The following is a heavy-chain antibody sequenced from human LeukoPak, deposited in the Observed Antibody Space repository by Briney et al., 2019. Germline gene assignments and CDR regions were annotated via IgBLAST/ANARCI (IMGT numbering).Heavy chain of an antibody. V-gene: IGHV4-59*11. Sequence: SETLSLTCTVSGDSITGHYWSWIRQPPGKGLEWIGYIYYSGSTNYNPSLKSRVTISVDTSKNQFSLKLRSATAADTAVYYCARSSRGLGYDFPFDYWGQGALVTVSS. CDR3: ARSSRGLGYDFPFDY. CDR1: GDSITGHY. J-gene: IGHJ4*02. D-gene: IGHD3-3*01. CDR2: IYYSGST.